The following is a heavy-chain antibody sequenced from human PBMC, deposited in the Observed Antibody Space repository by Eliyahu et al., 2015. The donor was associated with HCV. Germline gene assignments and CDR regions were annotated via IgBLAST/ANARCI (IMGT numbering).Heavy chain of an antibody. D-gene: IGHD4-17*01. CDR1: GGTFSXHG. CDR3: ARTLDTTGAFDY. CDR2: IIPVSGST. V-gene: IGHV1-69*18. J-gene: IGHJ4*02. Sequence: QVQLLQSGAEVKKPGSSVKVSXKASGGTFSXHGFSWVRQXPGQGLEGMGRIIPVSGSTNYAQRLQDRVTITADEFTTTVHLELSSLRSEDTAVYYCARTLDTTGAFDYWGQGTLVTVSS.